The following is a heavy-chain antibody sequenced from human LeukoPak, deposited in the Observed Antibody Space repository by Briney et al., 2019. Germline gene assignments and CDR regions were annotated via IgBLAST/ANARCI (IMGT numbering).Heavy chain of an antibody. J-gene: IGHJ4*02. V-gene: IGHV3-30-3*01. CDR3: ARGGGFWSGYYYYFDY. Sequence: GGSLRLSFAASGFTFSSYAMHWVRQAPGKGLEWVAVISYDGSNKYYADSVKGRFTISRDNSKNTLYLQMNSLRAEDTAVYYCARGGGFWSGYYYYFDYWGQGTLVTVSS. CDR2: ISYDGSNK. CDR1: GFTFSSYA. D-gene: IGHD3-3*01.